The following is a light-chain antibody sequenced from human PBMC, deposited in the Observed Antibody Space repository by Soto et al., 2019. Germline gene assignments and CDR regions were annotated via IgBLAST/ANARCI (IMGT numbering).Light chain of an antibody. CDR3: QQYNSWPPLT. Sequence: EIVMTQSPATLSVSPGERATLSCRASQSVSSNFAWYQQKPGQAPRLLIYGASTRATGIPARFSGSGSGTEFTLTISSLQSEDLAGYYCQQYNSWPPLTFGGGTKVEIK. J-gene: IGKJ4*01. V-gene: IGKV3-15*01. CDR1: QSVSSN. CDR2: GAS.